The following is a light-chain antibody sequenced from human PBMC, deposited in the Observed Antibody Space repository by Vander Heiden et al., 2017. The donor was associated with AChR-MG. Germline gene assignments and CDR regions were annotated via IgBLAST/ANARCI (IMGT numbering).Light chain of an antibody. CDR3: QQRSNWS. V-gene: IGKV3-11*01. Sequence: EIVLTQPQATLSLPPGETATLSCRASQSVGSTLAWYQHKPGQAPRLLIYDASNRATGIPARFRGSGSGTDFTLTISSLEPEDFAIYYCQQRSNWSFGGGTKVEIE. CDR1: QSVGST. J-gene: IGKJ4*01. CDR2: DAS.